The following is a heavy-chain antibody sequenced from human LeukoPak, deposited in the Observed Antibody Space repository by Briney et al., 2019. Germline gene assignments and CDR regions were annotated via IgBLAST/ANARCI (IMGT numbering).Heavy chain of an antibody. V-gene: IGHV4-61*01. CDR2: IYYSGST. CDR3: ARVSSSAFDI. J-gene: IGHJ3*02. Sequence: SETLSLTCTVSGGSLSDTTYYWGWIRQPPGKGLEWIGYIYYSGSTNYNPSLKSRVTISVDTSKNQFSLKLSSVTAADTAVYYCARVSSSAFDIWGQGTMVTVSS. CDR1: GGSLSDTTYY. D-gene: IGHD6-6*01.